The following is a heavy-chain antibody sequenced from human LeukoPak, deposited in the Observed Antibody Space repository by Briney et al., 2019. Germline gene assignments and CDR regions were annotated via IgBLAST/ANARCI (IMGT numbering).Heavy chain of an antibody. Sequence: PSETLSLTCTVSGGSISSYYWSWIRQPPGKGLEWIGYNYYSGRTNYNPSLKSRVTISVDTSKNQFFLKLSSVTAAGTAVYYCARGGVVVPAAIGSYYMDVWGKGTTVTVSS. CDR1: GGSISSYY. CDR2: NYYSGRT. V-gene: IGHV4-59*01. J-gene: IGHJ6*03. D-gene: IGHD2-2*01. CDR3: ARGGVVVPAAIGSYYMDV.